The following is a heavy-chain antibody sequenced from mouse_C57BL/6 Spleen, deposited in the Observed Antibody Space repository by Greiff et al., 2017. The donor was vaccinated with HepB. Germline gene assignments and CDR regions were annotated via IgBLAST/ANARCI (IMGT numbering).Heavy chain of an antibody. D-gene: IGHD1-1*01. CDR2: ISYDGSN. Sequence: EVQRVESGPGLVKPSQSLSLTCSVTGYSITSGYYWNWIRQFPGNKLEWMGYISYDGSNNYNPSLKNRISITRDTSKNQFFLKLNSVTTEDTATYYCARDGSSYTAWFAYWGQGTLVTVSA. J-gene: IGHJ3*01. CDR1: GYSITSGYY. V-gene: IGHV3-6*01. CDR3: ARDGSSYTAWFAY.